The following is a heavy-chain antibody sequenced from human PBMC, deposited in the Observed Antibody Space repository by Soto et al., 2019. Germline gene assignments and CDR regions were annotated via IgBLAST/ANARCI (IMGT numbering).Heavy chain of an antibody. CDR3: ARPRRQDYGAGTLANWFDP. Sequence: SETLSLTCTVSGGSISSSSYYWGWIRQPPGKGLEWIGSIYYSGSTYYNPSLKSRVTISVDTSKNQFSLKLSSVTAADTAVYYCARPRRQDYGAGTLANWFDPWGQGTPVTVAS. D-gene: IGHD3-10*01. J-gene: IGHJ5*02. CDR2: IYYSGST. CDR1: GGSISSSSYY. V-gene: IGHV4-39*01.